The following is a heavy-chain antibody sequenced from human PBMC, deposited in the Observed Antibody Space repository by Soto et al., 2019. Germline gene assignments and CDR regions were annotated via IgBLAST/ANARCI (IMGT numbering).Heavy chain of an antibody. D-gene: IGHD3-10*01. CDR3: AGGGVRXVITRTRDYYGMDV. CDR2: IYPGDSDT. J-gene: IGHJ6*02. V-gene: IGHV5-51*01. Sequence: PGESLKISCKGSGYSFTSYWIGWVRQMPGKGLEWMGIIYPGDSDTRYSPSFQGQVTISADKSINTAYLQWSSLKASDTAMYYCAGGGVRXVITRTRDYYGMDVWGQGTTVTVSS. CDR1: GYSFTSYW.